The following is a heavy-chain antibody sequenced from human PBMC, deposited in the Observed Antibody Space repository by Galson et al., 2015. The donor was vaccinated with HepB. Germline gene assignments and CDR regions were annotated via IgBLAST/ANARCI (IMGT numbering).Heavy chain of an antibody. CDR2: ISGYNDDA. J-gene: IGHJ4*02. D-gene: IGHD3-22*01. CDR3: AIDRSYYDTSDPIDH. Sequence: SVKVYCKAFGYTFTDFGITWVRQAPGQGLEWMGWISGYNDDANYAQTLQGRVTMTTDTSTNTAYMELRSLTYDDTAVYYCAIDRSYYDTSDPIDHWVRGTLVTVSS. CDR1: GYTFTDFG. V-gene: IGHV1-18*01.